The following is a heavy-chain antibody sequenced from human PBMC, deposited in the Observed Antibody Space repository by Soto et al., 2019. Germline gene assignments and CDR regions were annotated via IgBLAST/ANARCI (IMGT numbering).Heavy chain of an antibody. CDR1: GGSISSGGYS. CDR3: ARGLRNYFDL. V-gene: IGHV4-30-2*01. CDR2: IYHSGST. Sequence: QLQLRESGSGLVKPSQTLSLTCAVSGGSISSGGYSWSWIRQPPGKGLEWIGYIYHSGSTYYNPSLKSRVTISVDRSKNQFSLKLSSVTAADTAVYYCARGLRNYFDLWGRGTLVTVSS. J-gene: IGHJ2*01. D-gene: IGHD5-12*01.